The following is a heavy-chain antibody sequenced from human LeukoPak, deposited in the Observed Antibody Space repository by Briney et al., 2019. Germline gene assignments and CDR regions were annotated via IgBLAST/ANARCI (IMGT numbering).Heavy chain of an antibody. V-gene: IGHV1-69*04. CDR1: GGTFSSYA. J-gene: IGHJ4*02. Sequence: GASVKVSCKASGGTFSSYAISWVRQAPGQGLEWMGRITPIFDITDYAQKFQGRVTITADKSTSTAYMELISLRSEDTAIYFCARDHRDGYKNYFDYWGQGTLVTVSS. CDR2: ITPIFDIT. D-gene: IGHD5-24*01. CDR3: ARDHRDGYKNYFDY.